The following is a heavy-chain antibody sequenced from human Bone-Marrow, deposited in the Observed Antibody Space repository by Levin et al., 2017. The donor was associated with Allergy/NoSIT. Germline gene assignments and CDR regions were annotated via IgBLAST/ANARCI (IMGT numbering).Heavy chain of an antibody. J-gene: IGHJ3*02. Sequence: PGGSLRLSCAASGFPFSSYWMHWVRQVPGKGLVWVSRINRDGSTTTYADSVKGRFTISRDNAKNTLYLQMDSLRAEDTAVYFCARDVWYCSSTCTLNDAFDTWGQGTMVTVSS. D-gene: IGHD2-2*01. CDR2: INRDGSTT. CDR1: GFPFSSYW. CDR3: ARDVWYCSSTCTLNDAFDT. V-gene: IGHV3-74*03.